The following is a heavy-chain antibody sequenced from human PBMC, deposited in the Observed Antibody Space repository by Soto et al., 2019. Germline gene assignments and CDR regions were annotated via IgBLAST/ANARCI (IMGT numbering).Heavy chain of an antibody. CDR3: ARDPYGSGRYLVGP. CDR2: IWYDGSNK. Sequence: PGGSLRLSCAASGFTFSSYGMHWVRQAPGKGLEWVAVIWYDGSNKYYADSVKGRFTISRDNSKNTLYLQMNSLRAEDTAVYYCARDPYGSGRYLVGPWGQGTLVTVSS. V-gene: IGHV3-33*01. D-gene: IGHD3-10*01. J-gene: IGHJ5*02. CDR1: GFTFSSYG.